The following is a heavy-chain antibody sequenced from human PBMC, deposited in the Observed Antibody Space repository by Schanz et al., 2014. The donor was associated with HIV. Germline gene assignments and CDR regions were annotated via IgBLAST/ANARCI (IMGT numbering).Heavy chain of an antibody. V-gene: IGHV3-23*01. CDR2: LSGSGDRT. Sequence: EVQLLESGGGLVQPGGALRISCVASGFSFLRYEMSWVRQAPGKGQEWLSTLSGSGDRTYYADSVKGRVTISRDNSKNTLYLQMNSLRVEDTAVYYCAKADEIRHFDWYHPPFDSWGQGTLVTVSP. CDR3: AKADEIRHFDWYHPPFDS. J-gene: IGHJ4*02. D-gene: IGHD3-9*01. CDR1: GFSFLRYE.